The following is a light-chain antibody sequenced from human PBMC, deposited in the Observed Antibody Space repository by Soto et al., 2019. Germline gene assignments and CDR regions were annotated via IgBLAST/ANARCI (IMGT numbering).Light chain of an antibody. V-gene: IGKV3-15*01. Sequence: EIVMTQSPATLSVSPGERATLSCRASQSVGSNLAWYQQKPGQAPRLLIYGASTRATGIPARFSGSGSGTEFTLTISRLQSEDFAIYFCQKYNNWPPDRTFGQGTKVEIK. CDR1: QSVGSN. CDR2: GAS. J-gene: IGKJ1*01. CDR3: QKYNNWPPDRT.